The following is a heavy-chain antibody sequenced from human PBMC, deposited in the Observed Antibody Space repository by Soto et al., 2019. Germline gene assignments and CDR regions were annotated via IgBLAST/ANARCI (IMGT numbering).Heavy chain of an antibody. J-gene: IGHJ4*02. D-gene: IGHD4-17*01. Sequence: SETLSLTCTVSGGSIRSYYWSWIRQPPGKGLEWIGYIYYSGSTTYNPSLKSRVTISVDTSKNQFSLELNSVTAADTAVYYCARRYGPGFDYWGQGTLVTVSS. CDR3: ARRYGPGFDY. V-gene: IGHV4-59*08. CDR2: IYYSGST. CDR1: GGSIRSYY.